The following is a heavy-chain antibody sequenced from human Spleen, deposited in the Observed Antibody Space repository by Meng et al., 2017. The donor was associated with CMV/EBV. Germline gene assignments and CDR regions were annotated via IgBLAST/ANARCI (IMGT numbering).Heavy chain of an antibody. CDR1: GFTSSNYA. Sequence: LSLTCAASGFTSSNYAINWVRQAPGKGLEWISAISGTGATTYYADSVKGRFTISRDNSKNSVHLQMNSLRAEDTAMYYCARTTAAARIYYFDYWGQGTLVTVSS. CDR3: ARTTAAARIYYFDY. J-gene: IGHJ4*02. CDR2: ISGTGATT. V-gene: IGHV3-23*01. D-gene: IGHD6-13*01.